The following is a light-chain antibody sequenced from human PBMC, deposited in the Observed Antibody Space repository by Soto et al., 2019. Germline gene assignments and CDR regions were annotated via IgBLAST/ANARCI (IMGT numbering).Light chain of an antibody. J-gene: IGKJ2*01. CDR2: SIS. CDR1: QGVTNS. CDR3: QQLYTYPHT. Sequence: IQVTQSPSFLSASVGDRVTINCRTSQGVTNSFAWYQQKSGKAPRLLIYSISSLKSGVPSRFSGSGSGTEFTLTISSLQPEDFATYYCQQLYTYPHTFGLGTQLEI. V-gene: IGKV1-9*01.